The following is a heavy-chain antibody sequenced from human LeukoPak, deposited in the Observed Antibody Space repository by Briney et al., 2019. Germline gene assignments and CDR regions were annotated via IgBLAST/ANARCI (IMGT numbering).Heavy chain of an antibody. D-gene: IGHD3-16*01. V-gene: IGHV3-66*01. CDR2: IYSGGST. CDR1: GFTVSSNY. CDR3: ATGGYFVRVPATYDYNCVMDP. J-gene: IGHJ6*02. Sequence: GGSLRLSCAASGFTVSSNYMSWVRQAPGKGLEWVAVIYSGGSTYYADSVKGRFTISRDNSKNTPYLQMNCLRAEYTVVYYYATGGYFVRVPATYDYNCVMDPWGQGATVTVSS.